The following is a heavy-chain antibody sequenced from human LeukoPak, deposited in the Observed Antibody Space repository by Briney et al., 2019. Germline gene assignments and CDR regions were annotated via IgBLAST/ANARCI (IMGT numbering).Heavy chain of an antibody. Sequence: GGSLRLSCAASGFTFSSYAMSWVRHATWKGLEWVANIKQDGSEKYYVDSVKGRFTISRDNAKNSLYLQMNSLRAEDTAVYYCARGARTHDYWGQGTLVTVSS. CDR1: GFTFSSYA. CDR3: ARGARTHDY. J-gene: IGHJ4*02. V-gene: IGHV3-7*01. D-gene: IGHD6-6*01. CDR2: IKQDGSEK.